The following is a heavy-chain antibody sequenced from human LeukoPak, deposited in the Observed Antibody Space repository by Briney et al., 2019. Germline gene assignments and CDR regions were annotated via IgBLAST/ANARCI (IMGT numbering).Heavy chain of an antibody. Sequence: GGSLRLSCAASGFTFDDYWMNWVRQTPGRGLEWLAIIKQDGSEKFYVDSVKGRFIISRDNAKNSLTLQMNSVRDEDTGVYYCVTGRGDLWGQGTLVTVSS. CDR1: GFTFDDYW. V-gene: IGHV3-7*01. CDR3: VTGRGDL. CDR2: IKQDGSEK. J-gene: IGHJ5*02.